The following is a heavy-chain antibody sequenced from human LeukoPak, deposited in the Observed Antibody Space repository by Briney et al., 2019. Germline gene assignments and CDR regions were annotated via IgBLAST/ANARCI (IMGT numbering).Heavy chain of an antibody. CDR1: GFTFSGYW. Sequence: PGGTLRLSCAASGFTFSGYWMHWVRHPPAKGLAWVSRIYTDGSRTNYADSVWDRFTISRDNAKNTLYLQLDSLRAEDTAVYYCARGDHVGYFLDYWGQGTLVTVSS. V-gene: IGHV3-74*01. J-gene: IGHJ4*02. CDR3: ARGDHVGYFLDY. CDR2: IYTDGSRT. D-gene: IGHD1-26*01.